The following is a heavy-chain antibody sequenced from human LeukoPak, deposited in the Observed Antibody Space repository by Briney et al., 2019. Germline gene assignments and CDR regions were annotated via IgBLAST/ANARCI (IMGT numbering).Heavy chain of an antibody. CDR3: ARGHDFWSGYYSYYFDY. Sequence: GGSLRLSCAASGFTFSGYAMHWVRQAPGKGLEWVAVISYDGSNKYYADSVKGRFTISRDNSKNTLYLQMNSLRAEDTAVYYCARGHDFWSGYYSYYFDYWGQGTLVTVSS. D-gene: IGHD3-3*01. J-gene: IGHJ4*02. V-gene: IGHV3-30-3*01. CDR1: GFTFSGYA. CDR2: ISYDGSNK.